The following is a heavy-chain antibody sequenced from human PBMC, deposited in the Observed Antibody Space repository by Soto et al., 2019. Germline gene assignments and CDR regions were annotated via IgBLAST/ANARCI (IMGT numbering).Heavy chain of an antibody. CDR3: ARMHYYDSSGYYYSNFDS. CDR1: GYTFTSYG. J-gene: IGHJ4*02. D-gene: IGHD3-22*01. V-gene: IGHV1-18*04. CDR2: ISAYNGNT. Sequence: VQLVQSGAEVKKPGASVKVSCKASGYTFTSYGISWVRQAPGQGLEWMGWISAYNGNTNYAQQLQGRVTMTTDTSTSTAYMELRSLRSDDTAVYYCARMHYYDSSGYYYSNFDSWGQGTLVTFSS.